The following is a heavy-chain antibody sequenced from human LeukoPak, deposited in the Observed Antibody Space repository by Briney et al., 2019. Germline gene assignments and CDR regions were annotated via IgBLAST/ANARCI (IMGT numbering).Heavy chain of an antibody. Sequence: GGSLRLSCAASGFTFNNYYMSWIRRAPGKGLECISYISISVYSTYYADSVKGRFTISRDNAKNSLYLQMNNLRPEDTAFYYCARRYDFWSGYYGWFDPWGQGTLVTVSS. CDR1: GFTFNNYY. D-gene: IGHD3-3*01. V-gene: IGHV3-11*04. J-gene: IGHJ5*02. CDR2: ISISVYST. CDR3: ARRYDFWSGYYGWFDP.